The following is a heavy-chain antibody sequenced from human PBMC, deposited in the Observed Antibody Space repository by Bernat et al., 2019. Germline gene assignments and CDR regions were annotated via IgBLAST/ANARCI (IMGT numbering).Heavy chain of an antibody. V-gene: IGHV3-23*01. CDR1: GFTFSSYA. Sequence: EVQLLESGGGLVQPGGSLRLSCAASGFTFSSYAMSWVRQAPGKGLEWVSAISGSGGSTYYADSVKGRFTISRDNSKNTLYLQMNSLRAEDTAVYYCARVSNLVDDAFDIWGQGTMVTVSS. CDR2: ISGSGGST. D-gene: IGHD4-11*01. CDR3: ARVSNLVDDAFDI. J-gene: IGHJ3*02.